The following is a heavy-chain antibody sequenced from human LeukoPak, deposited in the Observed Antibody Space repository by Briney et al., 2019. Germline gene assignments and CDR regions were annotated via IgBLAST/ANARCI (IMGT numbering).Heavy chain of an antibody. CDR3: ARSGSGSFDY. V-gene: IGHV3-11*04. D-gene: IGHD3-10*01. CDR1: GFTFSDYY. J-gene: IGHJ4*02. Sequence: PGGSLRLSCAASGFTFSDYYMSWIRQAPGKGLEWVTSISSSGSYIYYADSVKGRFTISRDNAKNSVYLQMNSLRVEDTAVYYCARSGSGSFDYWGQGTLVTVSS. CDR2: ISSSGSYI.